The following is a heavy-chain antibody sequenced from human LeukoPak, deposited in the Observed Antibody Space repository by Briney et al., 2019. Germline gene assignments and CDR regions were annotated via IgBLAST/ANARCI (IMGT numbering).Heavy chain of an antibody. V-gene: IGHV3-30*18. J-gene: IGHJ3*01. CDR3: AKAERPYGSGSYPN. CDR2: ISFDGSYK. Sequence: GGSLRLSCAASGFTFSSYVMHWVRQAPGKGLEWVALISFDGSYKYYADFVKGRFTISRDNSENTLYLQMNSLRAEDTAVYYCAKAERPYGSGSYPNWGQGTMVTVSS. D-gene: IGHD3-10*01. CDR1: GFTFSSYV.